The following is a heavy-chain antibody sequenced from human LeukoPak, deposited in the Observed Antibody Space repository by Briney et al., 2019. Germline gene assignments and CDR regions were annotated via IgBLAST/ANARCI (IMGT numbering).Heavy chain of an antibody. J-gene: IGHJ3*02. Sequence: SETLSLTCIVSGGSISSSSYYWGWIRQPPGKGLEWIGSIYYSGSTYYNPSLKSRVTISVDTSKNQFSLKLSSVTAADTAVYYCARESNYDFWSGYYRSRNKPRDAFDIWGQGTMVTVSS. D-gene: IGHD3-3*01. CDR3: ARESNYDFWSGYYRSRNKPRDAFDI. CDR2: IYYSGST. CDR1: GGSISSSSYY. V-gene: IGHV4-39*07.